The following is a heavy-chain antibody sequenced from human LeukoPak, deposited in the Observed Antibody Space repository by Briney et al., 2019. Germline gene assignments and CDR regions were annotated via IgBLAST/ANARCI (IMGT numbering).Heavy chain of an antibody. CDR2: IIPILGIA. J-gene: IGHJ5*02. D-gene: IGHD2-2*02. Sequence: GSSVKASCKASGGTFSSYTISWVRQAPGQGLEWMGRIIPILGIANYAQKFQGRVTITADKSTSTAYMELSSLRSEDTAVYYCARDRDIVVVPAAIKNNWFDPWGQGTLVTVSS. V-gene: IGHV1-69*04. CDR1: GGTFSSYT. CDR3: ARDRDIVVVPAAIKNNWFDP.